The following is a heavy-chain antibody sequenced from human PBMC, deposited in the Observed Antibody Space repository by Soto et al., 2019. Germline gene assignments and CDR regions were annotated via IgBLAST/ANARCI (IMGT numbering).Heavy chain of an antibody. CDR1: AGSIHAYY. CDR2: IFYTGST. J-gene: IGHJ4*02. CDR3: ARVNRGAFDH. V-gene: IGHV4-59*01. Sequence: QVQLQESGPGLVKPSHTLSLTCTVSAGSIHAYYWVWIRQPPGKGLEWIGSIFYTGSTDYNPSLKSPVTLSLATSKNQFSLNLSSVTAADTAVYYCARVNRGAFDHWGQGALVTGSS.